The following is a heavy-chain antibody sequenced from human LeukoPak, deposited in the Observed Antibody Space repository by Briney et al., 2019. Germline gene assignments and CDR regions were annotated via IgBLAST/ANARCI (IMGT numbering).Heavy chain of an antibody. CDR3: AKDGLRGAFDI. CDR1: GFTFSSYS. Sequence: GGSLRLSCVASGFTFSSYSMNWVRQAPGKGLEWVSNIISSSGSSMYYADSVKGRFTISRDNSKNTLYLQMNSLRAEDTAVYYCAKDGLRGAFDIWGQGTMVTVSS. V-gene: IGHV3-23*01. D-gene: IGHD3-10*01. J-gene: IGHJ3*02. CDR2: ISSSGSSM.